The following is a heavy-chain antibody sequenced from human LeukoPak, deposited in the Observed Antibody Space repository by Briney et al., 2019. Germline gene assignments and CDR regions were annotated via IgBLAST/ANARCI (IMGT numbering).Heavy chain of an antibody. V-gene: IGHV5-51*01. CDR3: ARPEQQLVMGAFDI. J-gene: IGHJ3*02. CDR2: IYPGYSDT. CDR1: GYSFTSYW. D-gene: IGHD6-13*01. Sequence: GESLKTSCKGSGYSFTSYWIGWVRQMPGKGLEWMGIIYPGYSDTRYSPSFQGQVTISADKSISTAFLQWSSLKASDTAMYYCARPEQQLVMGAFDIWGQGTMVTVSS.